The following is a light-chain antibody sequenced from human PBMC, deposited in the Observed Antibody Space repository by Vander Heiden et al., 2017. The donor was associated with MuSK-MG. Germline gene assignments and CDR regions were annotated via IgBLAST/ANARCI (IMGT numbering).Light chain of an antibody. CDR2: WAS. V-gene: IGKV4-1*01. Sequence: DIVMTQSPASLAVSLGERATINCKSSQSVLYSSNNKNYLAWYQQKPGQPPKLLIYWASTRESGVPDRFSGSGSGTDFTLTIRSLQAEDVAVSYCQQYYSNLYTFGQGTKLEIK. CDR3: QQYYSNLYT. CDR1: QSVLYSSNNKNY. J-gene: IGKJ2*01.